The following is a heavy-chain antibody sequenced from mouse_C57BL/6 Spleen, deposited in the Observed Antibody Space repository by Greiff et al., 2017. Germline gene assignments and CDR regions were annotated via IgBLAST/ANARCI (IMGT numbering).Heavy chain of an antibody. V-gene: IGHV14-3*01. Sequence: VQLKQSVAELVRPGASVKLSCTASGFNIKNTYMHWVKQRPEQGLEWIGRIDPANGNTTYAPKFQGKATITADTASNTAYLQLSSLTSEDTAIYYGARAYDYDGYAMDCWGQGTSVTVSS. CDR3: ARAYDYDGYAMDC. CDR2: IDPANGNT. J-gene: IGHJ4*01. D-gene: IGHD2-4*01. CDR1: GFNIKNTY.